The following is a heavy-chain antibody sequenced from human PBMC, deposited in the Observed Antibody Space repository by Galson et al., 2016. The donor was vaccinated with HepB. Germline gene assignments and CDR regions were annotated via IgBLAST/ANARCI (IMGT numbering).Heavy chain of an antibody. D-gene: IGHD3-10*01. CDR1: GFTFSSYE. Sequence: SLRLSCAASGFTFSSYEMNWVRQAPGKGLEWVSYISSSGSTIYYADSVKGRFTISRDNAKNSLYLQMNSLRAENTAVYYCARATVRGVYYYYYGMDVWRQGTTVTVSS. V-gene: IGHV3-48*03. CDR2: ISSSGSTI. J-gene: IGHJ6*02. CDR3: ARATVRGVYYYYYGMDV.